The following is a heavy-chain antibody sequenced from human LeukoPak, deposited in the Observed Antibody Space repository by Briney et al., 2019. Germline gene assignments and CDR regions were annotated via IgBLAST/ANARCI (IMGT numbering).Heavy chain of an antibody. J-gene: IGHJ3*02. CDR3: ARGSYDAFDI. V-gene: IGHV3-66*01. CDR1: GFTVSSNY. Sequence: PEGSLRLSCAASGFTVSSNYMSWVRQAPGKGLEWVSVIYSGGSTYYADSVKGRFTISRDDSKNTLYLQMNSLRAEDTAVYYCARGSYDAFDIWGQGTLVTVSS. CDR2: IYSGGST. D-gene: IGHD3-10*01.